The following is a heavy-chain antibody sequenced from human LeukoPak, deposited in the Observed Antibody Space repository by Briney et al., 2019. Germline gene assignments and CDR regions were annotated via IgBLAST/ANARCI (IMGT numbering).Heavy chain of an antibody. Sequence: PGGSLRLSCAVSGFSVTTNDMSWVRQAPGKGLEWVGRIKSKTDGGTTDYAAPVKGRFTISRDDSKTTLYLQMNSLRSEDTAVYYCARDFTMVRGVIRPFGSLYYYYYYMDVWGKGTTVTISS. CDR2: IKSKTDGGTT. CDR1: GFSVTTND. D-gene: IGHD3-10*01. J-gene: IGHJ6*03. V-gene: IGHV3-15*01. CDR3: ARDFTMVRGVIRPFGSLYYYYYYMDV.